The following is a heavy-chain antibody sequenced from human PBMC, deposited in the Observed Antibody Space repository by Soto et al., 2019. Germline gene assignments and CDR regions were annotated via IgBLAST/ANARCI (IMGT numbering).Heavy chain of an antibody. CDR3: AIFWSFVDAVRALDF. CDR2: FDPEDGET. Sequence: GASVKGACKVSGYTLTELSMHWVRQAPGKGLEWMGGFDPEDGETIYAQKFQGRVTMTEDTSTDTAYMELSSLRSEDTAVYYCAIFWSFVDAVRALDFWGQGSHVTGSS. D-gene: IGHD3-3*01. J-gene: IGHJ1*01. V-gene: IGHV1-24*01. CDR1: GYTLTELS.